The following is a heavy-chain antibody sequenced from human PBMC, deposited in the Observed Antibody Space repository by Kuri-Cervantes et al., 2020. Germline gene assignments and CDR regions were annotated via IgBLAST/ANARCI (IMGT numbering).Heavy chain of an antibody. CDR3: LRDYGGV. CDR2: IKPDGSEK. J-gene: IGHJ6*02. V-gene: IGHV3-7*01. CDR1: GFTFNNYW. D-gene: IGHD3-16*01. Sequence: GGSLRLSCAASGFTFNNYWMSWVRQAPGKGLECVANIKPDGSEKNYVDSVKGRFTISRDNGKNTLYLQMNSLRAEETAVCYCLRDYGGVWGQGTTVTVSS.